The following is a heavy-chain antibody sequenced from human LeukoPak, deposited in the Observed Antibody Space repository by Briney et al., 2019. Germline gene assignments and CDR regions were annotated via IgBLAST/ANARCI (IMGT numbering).Heavy chain of an antibody. CDR1: GYTFTSYY. D-gene: IGHD3-16*02. Sequence: ASVKVSCKASGYTFTSYYMHWVRQAPGQGLEWMGWINPNSGGTNYAQKFQGRVTMTRDTSISTASMELRRLKSDDSAVYYCARDSGRGNYRSVDYFDYWGQGTLVTVSS. J-gene: IGHJ4*02. CDR2: INPNSGGT. CDR3: ARDSGRGNYRSVDYFDY. V-gene: IGHV1-2*02.